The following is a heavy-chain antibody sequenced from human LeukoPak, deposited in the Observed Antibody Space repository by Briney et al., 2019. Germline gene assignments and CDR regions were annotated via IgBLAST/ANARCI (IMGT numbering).Heavy chain of an antibody. D-gene: IGHD2-21*01. J-gene: IGHJ4*02. V-gene: IGHV3-30*18. CDR3: AKDFQSVGEIDY. CDR2: ISYDGSNK. Sequence: GGSLRLSCAASGFTFSSYGMHWVRQAPGKGLEWVAVISYDGSNKYYADSVKGRFTISRDNSKNTLYLQMNSLRAEDTAVYYCAKDFQSVGEIDYWGQGTLVTVSS. CDR1: GFTFSSYG.